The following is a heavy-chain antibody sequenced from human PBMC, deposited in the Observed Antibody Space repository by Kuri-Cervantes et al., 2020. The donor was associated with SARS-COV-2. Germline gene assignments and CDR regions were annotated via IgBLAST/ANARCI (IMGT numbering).Heavy chain of an antibody. D-gene: IGHD2-2*01. J-gene: IGHJ3*02. CDR3: ARYKGYCSSTSCYGAFDI. CDR1: GYTFTGYY. CDR2: INPNSGGT. Sequence: ASVKVSCKASGYTFTGYYMHWVRQAPGQGLEWMGWINPNSGGTNYAQKFQGRVTMTRDTSISTAYMELSRLRSDDTAVHYCARYKGYCSSTSCYGAFDIWGQGTMVTVSS. V-gene: IGHV1-2*02.